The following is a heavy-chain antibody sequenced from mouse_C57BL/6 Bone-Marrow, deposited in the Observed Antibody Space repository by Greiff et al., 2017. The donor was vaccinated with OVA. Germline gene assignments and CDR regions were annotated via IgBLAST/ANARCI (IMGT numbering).Heavy chain of an antibody. Sequence: QVQLKQSGPELVKPGASVKISCKASGYAFSSSWMNWVKQRPGKGLEWIGRIYPGDGDTNYNGKFKGKATLTADKSSSTAYMQLSSLTSEDSAVYFCAREDYGNYLAYWGQGTLVTVSA. V-gene: IGHV1-82*01. CDR2: IYPGDGDT. CDR3: AREDYGNYLAY. J-gene: IGHJ3*01. D-gene: IGHD2-1*01. CDR1: GYAFSSSW.